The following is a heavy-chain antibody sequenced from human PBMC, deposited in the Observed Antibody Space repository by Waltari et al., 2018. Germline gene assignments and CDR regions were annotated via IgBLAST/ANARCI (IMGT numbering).Heavy chain of an antibody. D-gene: IGHD3-10*01. CDR3: AREVAGGYYYMDV. CDR2: IYYSGST. V-gene: IGHV4-31*01. Sequence: QVQLQESGPGLVKPSQTLSLTCTVSGGSISSGGYYWNWIRQHPGKGLEWIGYIYYSGSTYYNPSRKSLVTISVDKSKNQFSLKLSSVTAADTAVYYCAREVAGGYYYMDVWGKGTTVTVSS. J-gene: IGHJ6*03. CDR1: GGSISSGGYY.